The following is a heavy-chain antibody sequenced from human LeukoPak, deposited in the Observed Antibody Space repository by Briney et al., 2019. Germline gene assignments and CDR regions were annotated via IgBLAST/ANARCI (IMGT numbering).Heavy chain of an antibody. V-gene: IGHV3-73*01. J-gene: IGHJ4*02. Sequence: GGSLRLSCAASGFIFSGSAMHWVRQASGKGLEWVGRIRSKAKNYATAYAASVKGRFTISRDDSKNTAYLQMNSLITEDTAVYFCTRPSDGDYVGFDYWGQGTLVTVSS. CDR2: IRSKAKNYAT. CDR3: TRPSDGDYVGFDY. CDR1: GFIFSGSA. D-gene: IGHD4-17*01.